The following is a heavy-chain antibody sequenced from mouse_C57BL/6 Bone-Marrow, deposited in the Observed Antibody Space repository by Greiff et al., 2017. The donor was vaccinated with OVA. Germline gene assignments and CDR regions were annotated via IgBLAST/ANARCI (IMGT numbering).Heavy chain of an antibody. J-gene: IGHJ2*01. D-gene: IGHD2-3*01. CDR2: ILPGSGST. CDR1: GYTFTGYW. Sequence: QVQLQQSGAELMKPGASVKLSCKATGYTFTGYWIEWVKQRPGHGLEWIGEILPGSGSTNYNEKFKGKATFTADTSSNTAYMQLSSLTTEDSAIYYGARLGVYDGYYEDFDYWGQGTTLTVSS. V-gene: IGHV1-9*01. CDR3: ARLGVYDGYYEDFDY.